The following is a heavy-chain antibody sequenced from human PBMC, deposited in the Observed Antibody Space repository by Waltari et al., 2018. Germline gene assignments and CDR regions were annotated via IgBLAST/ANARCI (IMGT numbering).Heavy chain of an antibody. V-gene: IGHV4-34*01. CDR3: ARWRWPQLVDY. CDR2: INPGGGT. CDR1: GGSFSGYY. Sequence: QVQLQQWGTGLLKPSETLSLTCAVYGGSFSGYYWTWIRQPPGKGLEWIGEINPGGGTNYNPSLEGRVTLSIDTSKSQLFLNLNSVTAADTAVYYCARWRWPQLVDYWGQGTLVTVSS. D-gene: IGHD6-13*01. J-gene: IGHJ4*02.